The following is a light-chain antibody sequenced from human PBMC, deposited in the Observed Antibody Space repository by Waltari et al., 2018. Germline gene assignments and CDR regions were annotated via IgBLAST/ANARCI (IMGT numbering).Light chain of an antibody. CDR3: LQCYNTPYT. V-gene: IGKV4-1*01. Sequence: DIVMTQSPDSLAVSLSERATINCKSSHSSSNEDSLAWYQQKPGQPPKLLIYRASTRESGVPDRFSGSGSGTDFTLTITGVQAEDVAVYYCLQCYNTPYTFGQGTRLEIK. CDR1: HSSSNEDS. CDR2: RAS. J-gene: IGKJ2*01.